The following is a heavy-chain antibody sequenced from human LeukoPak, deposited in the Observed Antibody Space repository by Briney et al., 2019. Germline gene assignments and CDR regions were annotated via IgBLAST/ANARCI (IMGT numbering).Heavy chain of an antibody. CDR1: GLSVSSNY. CDR3: ASAYYYGSGSYRNFYYGSDV. Sequence: PGGSLRLSCAASGLSVSSNYMTWVRQAPGKGLEWVSVIYSGGRTNYADSVKGRFTISRDNSKNTLYLQMDSLRAEDTAVYYCASAYYYGSGSYRNFYYGSDVWGQGTTVTVSS. J-gene: IGHJ6*02. V-gene: IGHV3-53*01. D-gene: IGHD3-10*01. CDR2: IYSGGRT.